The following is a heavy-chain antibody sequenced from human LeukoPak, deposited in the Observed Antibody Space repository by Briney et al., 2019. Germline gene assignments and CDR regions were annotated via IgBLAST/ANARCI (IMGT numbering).Heavy chain of an antibody. Sequence: PGGSLRLSCAASGFTFSSYGMHWVRQAPGKGLEWVAVISYDVGKKYYADSVKGRFTISRDNSKNTLYLQMNSLRAEDTAVYYCAREYSSSTGVDYWGQGTLVTVSS. CDR3: AREYSSSTGVDY. D-gene: IGHD6-6*01. J-gene: IGHJ4*02. CDR2: ISYDVGKK. V-gene: IGHV3-30*03. CDR1: GFTFSSYG.